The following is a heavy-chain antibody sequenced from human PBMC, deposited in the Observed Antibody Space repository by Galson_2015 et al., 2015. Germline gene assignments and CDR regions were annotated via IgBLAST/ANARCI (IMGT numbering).Heavy chain of an antibody. D-gene: IGHD3-3*01. Sequence: CAISGDSVSSNSAAWNWIRQSPSRGLEWLGRTYYRSKWYNDYAVSVKSRITINPDTSKNQFSLQLNSVTPEDTAVYYCAGAPYYDFWSGPQGGMDVWGQGTTVTVSS. CDR2: TYYRSKWYN. CDR3: AGAPYYDFWSGPQGGMDV. V-gene: IGHV6-1*01. J-gene: IGHJ6*02. CDR1: GDSVSSNSAA.